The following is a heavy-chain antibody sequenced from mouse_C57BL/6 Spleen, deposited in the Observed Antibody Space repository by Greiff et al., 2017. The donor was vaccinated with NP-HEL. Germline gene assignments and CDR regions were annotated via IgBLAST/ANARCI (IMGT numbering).Heavy chain of an antibody. V-gene: IGHV1-39*01. CDR1: GYSFPDYN. D-gene: IGHD1-1*01. Sequence: QLQQSGPELVKPGASVKISCKASGYSFPDYNMYWVNQSNGKSLEWIGVITPNYGTTRYTQNFKGKATFSVYPSTSTAYMQLNSLTSEDSAVYYCTRRVYYDGSTYFDYWGQGTTLTVSS. CDR2: ITPNYGTT. CDR3: TRRVYYDGSTYFDY. J-gene: IGHJ2*01.